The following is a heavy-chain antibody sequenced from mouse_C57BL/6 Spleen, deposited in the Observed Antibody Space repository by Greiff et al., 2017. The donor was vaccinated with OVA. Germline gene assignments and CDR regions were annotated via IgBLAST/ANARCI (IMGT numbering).Heavy chain of an antibody. V-gene: IGHV1-15*01. D-gene: IGHD2-3*01. CDR2: IDPETGGT. J-gene: IGHJ2*01. Sequence: QVQLKQSGAELVRPGASVTLSCKASGYTFTDYEMHWVKQTPVHGLEWIGAIDPETGGTAYNQKFKGKAILTADKSSSTAYMELRSLTSEDSAVYYCTRTPSLYDGSYYFDYWGQGTTLTVSS. CDR1: GYTFTDYE. CDR3: TRTPSLYDGSYYFDY.